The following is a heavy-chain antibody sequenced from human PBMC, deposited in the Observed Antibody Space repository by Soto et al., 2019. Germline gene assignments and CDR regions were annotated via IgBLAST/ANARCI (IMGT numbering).Heavy chain of an antibody. Sequence: QVVLVQSGAEVKNPGSSVKVSCKASGGTFGRNAINWVRQAPGQGFEWMGGIIPMFDTANHAQKFQDRIMITADESTNTAYLELKDLRSEDTAIYYCARPQGSGWRFNALDFWGQGTMVSVSS. CDR3: ARPQGSGWRFNALDF. CDR2: IIPMFDTA. CDR1: GGTFGRNA. D-gene: IGHD6-19*01. V-gene: IGHV1-69*01. J-gene: IGHJ3*01.